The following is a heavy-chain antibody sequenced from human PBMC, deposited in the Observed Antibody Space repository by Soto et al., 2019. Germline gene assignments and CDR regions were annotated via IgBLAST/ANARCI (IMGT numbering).Heavy chain of an antibody. J-gene: IGHJ4*02. V-gene: IGHV3-33*01. CDR2: IWYDGSNK. CDR3: AREPIEVAGTVFDY. Sequence: QVHLVQSGGGVVQPGRSLRLSCAASGFIFSNYGMHWVRQAPGKGLEWVAVIWYDGSNKYYADSVKGRFSISRDNSKNTVYLQMNSLRAEDTAVYYCAREPIEVAGTVFDYWGQGTLVPVSS. D-gene: IGHD6-19*01. CDR1: GFIFSNYG.